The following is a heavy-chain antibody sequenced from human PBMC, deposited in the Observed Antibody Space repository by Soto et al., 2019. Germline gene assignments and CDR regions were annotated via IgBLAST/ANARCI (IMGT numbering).Heavy chain of an antibody. CDR1: GYSFTSYW. D-gene: IGHD4-17*01. CDR3: ARHPDYGDYVDYFDY. J-gene: IGHJ4*02. CDR2: IYPGDSDT. V-gene: IGHV5-51*01. Sequence: HGESLKISCKGSGYSFTSYWIGWVRQMPGKGLEWMGIIYPGDSDTRYSPSFQGQVTISADKSISTAYLQWSSLKASDTAMYYCARHPDYGDYVDYFDYWGQGTLVTVSS.